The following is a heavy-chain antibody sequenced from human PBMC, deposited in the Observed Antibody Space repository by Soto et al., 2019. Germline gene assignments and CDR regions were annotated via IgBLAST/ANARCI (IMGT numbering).Heavy chain of an antibody. CDR3: ARTYYYGSGSQSDFDY. D-gene: IGHD3-10*01. CDR2: IIPIFGTA. Sequence: QVQLVQSGAEVKKPGSSVKVSCKASGGTFSSYAISWVRQAPEQGLEWMGGIIPIFGTANYAQKFQGRVTITADESTSTAYMELSSLRSEDTAVYYCARTYYYGSGSQSDFDYWGQGTLVTVSS. CDR1: GGTFSSYA. V-gene: IGHV1-69*01. J-gene: IGHJ4*02.